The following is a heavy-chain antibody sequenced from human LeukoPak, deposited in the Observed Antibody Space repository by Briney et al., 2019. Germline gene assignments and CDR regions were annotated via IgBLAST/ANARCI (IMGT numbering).Heavy chain of an antibody. CDR2: VIPIFGTA. V-gene: IGHV1-69*06. J-gene: IGHJ3*02. D-gene: IGHD2-15*01. CDR1: GGTFSSYA. CDR3: ARGWRYCSGGSCYSDAFDI. Sequence: SVKVSCKASGGTFSSYAISWVRQAPGQGLEWMGGVIPIFGTANYAQKFQGRVTITADKSTSTAYMELSSLRSEDTAVYYCARGWRYCSGGSCYSDAFDIWGQGTMVTISS.